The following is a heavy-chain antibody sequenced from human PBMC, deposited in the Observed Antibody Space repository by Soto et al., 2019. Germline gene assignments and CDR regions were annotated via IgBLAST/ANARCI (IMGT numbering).Heavy chain of an antibody. Sequence: PSETLSLTCAVSYGSISNYYWTWVRQPPGKGLEWIGNIYYSGSTNYNPSLKSRVTISVDTSKNHFSLKLSSVTAADTAVYYCARQEAAAGTGYYWGQGTLVTVSS. J-gene: IGHJ4*02. V-gene: IGHV4-59*08. CDR3: ARQEAAAGTGYY. CDR2: IYYSGST. CDR1: YGSISNYY. D-gene: IGHD6-13*01.